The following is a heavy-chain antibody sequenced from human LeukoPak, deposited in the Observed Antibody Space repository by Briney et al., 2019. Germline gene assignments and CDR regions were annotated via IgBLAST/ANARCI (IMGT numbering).Heavy chain of an antibody. D-gene: IGHD4-17*01. J-gene: IGHJ6*03. V-gene: IGHV1-18*01. CDR2: ISAYNGNT. CDR3: ARVHSYGDLYYYYYYMDV. CDR1: GYTFSSYG. Sequence: ASVKVSCKASGYTFSSYGISWVRQAPGQGLEWMGWISAYNGNTNYAQKLQGRITMTTDTSTSTAYMELRSLRSDDTAVYYCARVHSYGDLYYYYYYMDVWGKGTTVTVSS.